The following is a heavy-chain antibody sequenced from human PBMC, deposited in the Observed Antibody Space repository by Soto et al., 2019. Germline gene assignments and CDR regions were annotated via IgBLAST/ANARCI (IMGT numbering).Heavy chain of an antibody. Sequence: GGSLRRSCAASGFTVSSNYMSWVRQAPGKGLEWVSVIYIGGSTYYADSVRGRFTISRDNSKNTLYLQMKSLRAEDTAVYYCARDPPATRHGMDVWGQGTTVTFSS. CDR1: GFTVSSNY. CDR2: IYIGGST. V-gene: IGHV3-53*01. J-gene: IGHJ6*02. CDR3: ARDPPATRHGMDV.